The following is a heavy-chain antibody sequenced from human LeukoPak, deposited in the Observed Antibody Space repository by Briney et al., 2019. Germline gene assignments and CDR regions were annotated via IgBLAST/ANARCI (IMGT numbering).Heavy chain of an antibody. CDR2: INHSGST. CDR1: GGSFSGYY. V-gene: IGHV4-34*01. Sequence: PSETLSLTCAVYGGSFSGYYWSWIRQPPGKGLEWIGEINHSGSTNYNPSLKSRVTVSVDTSKNQFSLKLSSVTAADTAVYYCARSAYSRGWYALASNWGQGTLVTVSS. D-gene: IGHD6-19*01. J-gene: IGHJ1*01. CDR3: ARSAYSRGWYALASN.